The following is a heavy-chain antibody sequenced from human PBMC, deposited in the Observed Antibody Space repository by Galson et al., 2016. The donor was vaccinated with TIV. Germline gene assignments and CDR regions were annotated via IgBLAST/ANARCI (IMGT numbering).Heavy chain of an antibody. Sequence: SVKVSCKASGCTFTGYYIHYVRQAPGQGLEWMGWINPNSGDTNYAQKFQGRVTMTRDTSISTAYMELSRLRSDDTAMYYCARDLSPETTTPFDYWGQGTLVTVSS. CDR2: INPNSGDT. D-gene: IGHD4-17*01. V-gene: IGHV1-2*02. CDR1: GCTFTGYY. CDR3: ARDLSPETTTPFDY. J-gene: IGHJ4*02.